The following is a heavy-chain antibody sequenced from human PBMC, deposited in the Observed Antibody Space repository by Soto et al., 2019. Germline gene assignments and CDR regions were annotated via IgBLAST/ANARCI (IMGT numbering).Heavy chain of an antibody. J-gene: IGHJ5*02. CDR2: IYYSGTT. V-gene: IGHV4-39*07. Sequence: PSETLSLTCTVSGDSITSNSYFWAWIRQPPGKGLKWIGSIYYSGTTYYNPSLKSRVTISVDRSKNQFSLKLSSVTAADTAVYYCARDYMVRGVMRWFDPWGQGTLVTVSS. CDR1: GDSITSNSYF. D-gene: IGHD3-10*01. CDR3: ARDYMVRGVMRWFDP.